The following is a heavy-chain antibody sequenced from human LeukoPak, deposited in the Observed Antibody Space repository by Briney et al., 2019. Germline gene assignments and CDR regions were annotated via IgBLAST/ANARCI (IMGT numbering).Heavy chain of an antibody. CDR3: ARRSRSGFFDY. CDR2: VYSSGST. Sequence: PSQTLSLTCAVSGGSINSNTYYWGWIRQPPGKGLEWIGSVYSSGSTYYNPSLKSRVAISVDTSKNQFSLRLSSVTAPDTAVYYCARRSRSGFFDYWGQGTLVTVSS. D-gene: IGHD3-10*01. J-gene: IGHJ4*02. CDR1: GGSINSNTYY. V-gene: IGHV4-39*01.